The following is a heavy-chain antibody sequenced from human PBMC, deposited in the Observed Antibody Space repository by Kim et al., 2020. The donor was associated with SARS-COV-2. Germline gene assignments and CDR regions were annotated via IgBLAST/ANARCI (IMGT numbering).Heavy chain of an antibody. Sequence: SDGGVRTHYADSVEGRFTIASDNSKSTLCLHMNSLRAEDTAVYYCEASDYWGQGSLVTVSS. V-gene: IGHV3-23*01. J-gene: IGHJ4*02. CDR3: EASDY. CDR2: SDGGVRT.